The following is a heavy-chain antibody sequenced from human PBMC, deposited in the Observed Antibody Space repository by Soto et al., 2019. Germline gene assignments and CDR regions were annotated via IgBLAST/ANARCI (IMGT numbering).Heavy chain of an antibody. D-gene: IGHD5-18*01. CDR3: ARVEESYSYGPNHFDY. CDR1: GGSISSGGYY. Sequence: QVQLQESGPGLVKPSQTLSLTCTVSGGSISSGGYYWSWIRQHPGKGLEWIGYIYYSGSTYYNPSLKSRVTISVDTSKNQCSLKLSSVTAADTAVYYCARVEESYSYGPNHFDYWGQGTLVTVSS. CDR2: IYYSGST. J-gene: IGHJ4*02. V-gene: IGHV4-31*03.